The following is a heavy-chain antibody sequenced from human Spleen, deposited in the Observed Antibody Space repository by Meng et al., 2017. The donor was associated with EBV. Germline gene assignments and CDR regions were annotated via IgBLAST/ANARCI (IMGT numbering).Heavy chain of an antibody. J-gene: IGHJ4*02. D-gene: IGHD3-3*01. CDR3: AIGITFFGVVRS. CDR1: GGSISSYA. Sequence: QVHLVQSGAEVKKPGSSVRVSCKACGGSISSYAVSWVRQAPGQGLEWMAGIFSMFGTTNNTQKFQGRVTVTADRSTNTAYMELSSLRSEDTAVYYCAIGITFFGVVRSWGQGTLVTVSS. V-gene: IGHV1-69*06. CDR2: IFSMFGTT.